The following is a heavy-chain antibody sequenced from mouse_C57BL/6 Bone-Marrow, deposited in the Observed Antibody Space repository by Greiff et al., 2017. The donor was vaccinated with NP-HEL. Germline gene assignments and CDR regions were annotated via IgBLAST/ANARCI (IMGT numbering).Heavy chain of an antibody. V-gene: IGHV2-2*01. CDR3: ARKFRGGYFWYFDV. D-gene: IGHD2-3*01. CDR2: IWSGGST. CDR1: GFSLTSYG. J-gene: IGHJ1*03. Sequence: VMLVESGPGLVQPSQSLSITCTVSGFSLTSYGVHWVRQSPGKGLEWLGVIWSGGSTDYNAAFISRLSISKDNSKSQVFFKMNSLQADDTAIYYWARKFRGGYFWYFDVWGTGTTVTVSS.